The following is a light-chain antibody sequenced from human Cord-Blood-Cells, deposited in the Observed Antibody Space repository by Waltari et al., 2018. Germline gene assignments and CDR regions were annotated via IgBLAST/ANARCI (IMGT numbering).Light chain of an antibody. J-gene: IGLJ2*01. Sequence: QSALTQPPSVSGSPGQSVTISCTGTSSDVGGYNYVSWYQQHPGKAPKLMIYEVSKRPAGVPDRFSGSKSVNTASLTVSGLQAEDEADYYCSSYAGSNNPHVVFGGGTKLTVL. CDR3: SSYAGSNNPHVV. V-gene: IGLV2-8*01. CDR1: SSDVGGYNY. CDR2: EVS.